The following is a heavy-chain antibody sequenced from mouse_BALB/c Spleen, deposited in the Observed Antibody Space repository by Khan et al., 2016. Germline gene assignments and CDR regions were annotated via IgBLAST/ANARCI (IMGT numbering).Heavy chain of an antibody. J-gene: IGHJ4*01. V-gene: IGHV2-5-1*01. CDR1: GFSLTSYG. D-gene: IGHD3-1*01. CDR3: AKNHGSSGYSYAMDY. CDR2: IWRGGST. Sequence: QVQLKESGPSLVQPSQSLSITCTVSGFSLTSYGVHWVRQSPGKGLEWLGVIWRGGSTDYNAAFMSRLSITKDNSKSQVFFKMNSLQADDTAIHYCAKNHGSSGYSYAMDYWGQGTSVTVSS.